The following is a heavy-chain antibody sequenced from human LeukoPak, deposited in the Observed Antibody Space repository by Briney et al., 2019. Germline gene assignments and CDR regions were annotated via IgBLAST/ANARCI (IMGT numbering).Heavy chain of an antibody. CDR2: IWYDEDSK. CDR3: ARNFYGSDGYYYESVCFDY. V-gene: IGHV3-33*01. D-gene: IGHD3-22*01. Sequence: GGSLRLSCATSGFPFSSSAMHWVRQAPGKGLECVAVIWYDEDSKYYTDSVKGRFTISRDNSKKTLYLQMDSLRAEDTAVYYCARNFYGSDGYYYESVCFDYWGQGTLVTVSS. CDR1: GFPFSSSA. J-gene: IGHJ4*02.